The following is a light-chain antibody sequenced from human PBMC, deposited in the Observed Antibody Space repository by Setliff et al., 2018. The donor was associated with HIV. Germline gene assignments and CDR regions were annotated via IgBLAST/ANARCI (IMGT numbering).Light chain of an antibody. CDR2: ENQ. J-gene: IGLJ3*02. Sequence: NFMLTQPHSVPESPGKTVIISCTRSSGNVANNYVQWYQQRPGSSPTAVMYENQQRPSGVPDRFSGSIDSSSNSASLTISGLQTEDEADYYCQSYDSDTLSWVFGGGT. CDR3: QSYDSDTLSWV. V-gene: IGLV6-57*01. CDR1: SGNVANNY.